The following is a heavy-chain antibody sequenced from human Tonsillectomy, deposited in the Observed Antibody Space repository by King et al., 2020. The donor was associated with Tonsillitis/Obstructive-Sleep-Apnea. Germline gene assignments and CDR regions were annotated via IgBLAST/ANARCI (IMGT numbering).Heavy chain of an antibody. Sequence: VQLVESRGGLVQPGGSLRLSCAASGFTFSSYWMHWVRQVPGKGLVWVSRITSDGSSTTYADSVKGRFTISRDNAKNTLYLQMNSLRAEDTAVYYCARDLGHCSSITCYRPFDYWGQGTLVTVSS. CDR3: ARDLGHCSSITCYRPFDY. J-gene: IGHJ4*02. D-gene: IGHD2-2*02. CDR2: ITSDGSST. V-gene: IGHV3-74*01. CDR1: GFTFSSYW.